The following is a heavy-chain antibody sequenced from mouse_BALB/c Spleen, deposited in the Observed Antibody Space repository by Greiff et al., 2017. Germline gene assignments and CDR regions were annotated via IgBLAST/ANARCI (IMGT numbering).Heavy chain of an antibody. CDR1: GYTFTSYW. CDR3: ARGGYGNYGAMDY. J-gene: IGHJ4*01. D-gene: IGHD2-1*01. V-gene: IGHV1-69*02. CDR2: IDPSDSYT. Sequence: QVQLQQPGAELVKPGASVKLSCKASGYTFTSYWMHWVKQRPGQGLEWIGEIDPSDSYTNYNQKFKGKATLTVDKSSSTAYMQLSSLTSEDSAVYYCARGGYGNYGAMDYWGQGTSVTVSS.